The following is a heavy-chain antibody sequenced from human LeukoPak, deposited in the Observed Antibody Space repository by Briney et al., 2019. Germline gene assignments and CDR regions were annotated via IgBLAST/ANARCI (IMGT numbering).Heavy chain of an antibody. J-gene: IGHJ6*03. Sequence: GGSLRLSCAASGFTVSSNYMSWVRQAPGKGLEWVSVSYSGGSTYYADSVKGRFTISRDNSKNTLYLQMNSLRAEDTAVYYCARENSGSYYDYYYYYMDVWGKGTTVTVPS. CDR2: SYSGGST. CDR1: GFTVSSNY. V-gene: IGHV3-53*01. CDR3: ARENSGSYYDYYYYYMDV. D-gene: IGHD1-26*01.